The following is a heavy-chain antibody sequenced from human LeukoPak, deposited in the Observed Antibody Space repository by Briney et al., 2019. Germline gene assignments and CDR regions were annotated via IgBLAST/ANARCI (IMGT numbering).Heavy chain of an antibody. V-gene: IGHV1-2*04. J-gene: IGHJ3*02. D-gene: IGHD6-13*01. Sequence: ASVKVSCKASGYTFTGYYMHWVRQAPGQGLEWMGWINPNSGGTNYAQKFQGWVTMTRDTSISTAYMELSRLRSDDTAVYYCARRSSSWTLKDAFDIWGQGTMVTVSS. CDR2: INPNSGGT. CDR1: GYTFTGYY. CDR3: ARRSSSWTLKDAFDI.